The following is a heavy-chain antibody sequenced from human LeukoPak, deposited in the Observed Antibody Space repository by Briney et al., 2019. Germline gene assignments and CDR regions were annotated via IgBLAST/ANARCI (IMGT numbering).Heavy chain of an antibody. CDR1: GFTFNRYG. CDR2: ISAYNGDT. V-gene: IGHV1-18*01. CDR3: ARDPSNTSGRYAYFDY. Sequence: ASVKASCKASGFTFNRYGISWVRQAPGQGLEWMGWISAYNGDTNYAQKFQGRVTMTTDTSTSTAYMELRSLISDDTAVYYCARDPSNTSGRYAYFDYWGQGTLVTVSS. D-gene: IGHD6-19*01. J-gene: IGHJ4*02.